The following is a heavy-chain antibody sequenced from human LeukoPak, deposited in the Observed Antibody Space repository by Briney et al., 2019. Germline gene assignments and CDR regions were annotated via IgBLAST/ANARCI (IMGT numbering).Heavy chain of an antibody. D-gene: IGHD7-27*01. Sequence: SETLSLTCTVSGGSISSYYWGWIRLPPGKGLEWIGYIHYSGSTNHNPSLKSRVTVSVDTSKNQFSLKLSSVTAADTAVYYCARDARGTGTFDYWGQGTLATVPS. CDR1: GGSISSYY. CDR2: IHYSGST. V-gene: IGHV4-59*01. CDR3: ARDARGTGTFDY. J-gene: IGHJ4*02.